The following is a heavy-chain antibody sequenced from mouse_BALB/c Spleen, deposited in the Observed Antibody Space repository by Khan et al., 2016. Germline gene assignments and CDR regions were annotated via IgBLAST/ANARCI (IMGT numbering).Heavy chain of an antibody. CDR2: ISYNGNT. Sequence: EVQLQESGPGLVKPSQSLSLTCTVTGYSITSDYAWNWIRQFPGNKLEWMGYISYNGNTKYNPSLKSRISITRDTSKNQFFLQLNSVTAEDTATYYCARIYGGDFDYWGQGTTLTVSS. CDR1: GYSITSDYA. CDR3: ARIYGGDFDY. J-gene: IGHJ2*01. D-gene: IGHD1-1*02. V-gene: IGHV3-2*02.